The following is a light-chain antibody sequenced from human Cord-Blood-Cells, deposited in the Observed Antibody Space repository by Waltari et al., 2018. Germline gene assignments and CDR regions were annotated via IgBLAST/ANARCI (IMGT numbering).Light chain of an antibody. CDR1: QSISSY. Sequence: DIQMTQSPSSLSASVGDRVTITCRASQSISSYLNWYQQKPGKAPKLLIYAASSLQSGVPSRFSGSGSRTDFTLTISSLQPEDFATDYCQQSYSTPRTFRQGTKVEIK. CDR3: QQSYSTPRT. CDR2: AAS. V-gene: IGKV1-39*01. J-gene: IGKJ1*01.